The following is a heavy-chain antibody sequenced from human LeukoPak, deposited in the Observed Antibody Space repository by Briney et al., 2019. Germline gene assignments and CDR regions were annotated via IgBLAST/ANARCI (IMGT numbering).Heavy chain of an antibody. CDR2: IDWDDDK. D-gene: IGHD3-3*01. V-gene: IGHV2-70*11. CDR3: ARIRLEWLGLVVDY. CDR1: GFSLSTSGMC. Sequence: SGPTLVDPTQTLTLTCTFSGFSLSTSGMCVTWIRQPPGKALEWLARIDWDDDKYYSTSLKTRLTISKDTSKNQVVLTMTNMDPVDTATYYCARIRLEWLGLVVDYWGQGTLVTVSS. J-gene: IGHJ4*02.